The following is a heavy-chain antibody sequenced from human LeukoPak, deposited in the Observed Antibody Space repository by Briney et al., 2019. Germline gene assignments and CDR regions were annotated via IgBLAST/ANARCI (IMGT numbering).Heavy chain of an antibody. J-gene: IGHJ4*02. D-gene: IGHD2-2*03. Sequence: GASVKVSCKASGGTFSSYAISWVRQAPGQGLEWMGGIIPIFGTANYAQKFQGRVTITADKSTSTAYMELSSLRSEDTAVYYCARLDLKTLHFDYWGQGTLVTVSS. CDR2: IIPIFGTA. CDR1: GGTFSSYA. V-gene: IGHV1-69*06. CDR3: ARLDLKTLHFDY.